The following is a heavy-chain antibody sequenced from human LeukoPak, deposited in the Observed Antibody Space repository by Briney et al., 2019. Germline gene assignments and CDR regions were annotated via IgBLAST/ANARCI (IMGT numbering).Heavy chain of an antibody. CDR1: GGSISSYY. J-gene: IGHJ4*02. Sequence: SETLSLTCTVSGGSISSYYWSWIRQPPGKGLEWIGYIYYSGSTNYNPSLKSRVTVSVDTSKNQFSLKLSSVTAADTAVYYCARDRVAAASLDYWGQGTLVTVSS. CDR2: IYYSGST. V-gene: IGHV4-59*01. CDR3: ARDRVAAASLDY. D-gene: IGHD6-13*01.